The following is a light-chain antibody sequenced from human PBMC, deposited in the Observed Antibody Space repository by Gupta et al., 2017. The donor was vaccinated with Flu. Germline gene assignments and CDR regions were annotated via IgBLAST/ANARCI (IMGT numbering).Light chain of an antibody. V-gene: IGLV1-40*01. CDR2: GNF. CDR3: QSFDSGLNAYV. Sequence: QSVLTQPPSVSGAPGQRVTISCTGPTSNIGAGDDVQWYQHLPETAPKLLIYGNFDRPSGVPDRFSGSKSGISASLAITGLQADDEADYYCQSFDSGLNAYVFGTGTKVTVL. CDR1: TSNIGAGDD. J-gene: IGLJ1*01.